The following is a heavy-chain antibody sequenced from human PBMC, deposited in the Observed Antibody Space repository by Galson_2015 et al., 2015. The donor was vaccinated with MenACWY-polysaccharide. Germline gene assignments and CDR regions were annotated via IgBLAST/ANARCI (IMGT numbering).Heavy chain of an antibody. CDR3: ARTSYCGDYCHYYFDY. Sequence: SLRLSCAASGFSFSSYWMHWVRQAPGKGLVWVSRIRNDGSGTNYADSVKGRFTISRDNAENTLYLQMNSLRVDDTAVYYCARTSYCGDYCHYYFDYWGQGSLVTVSS. V-gene: IGHV3-74*01. D-gene: IGHD2-21*01. CDR2: IRNDGSGT. J-gene: IGHJ4*02. CDR1: GFSFSSYW.